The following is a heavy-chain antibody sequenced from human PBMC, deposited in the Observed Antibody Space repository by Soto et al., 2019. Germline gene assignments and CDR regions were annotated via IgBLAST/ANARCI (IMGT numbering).Heavy chain of an antibody. CDR2: IGGSGGGT. Sequence: DVQLLESGGGLVQPGKSLKLSCAASGFPFDIYTMSWVRQAPGKGLEWVSLIGGSGGGTNYAASVRGRFTTTRDNSKNTLYLHMRGLRPEDTAMYYCVNTRGLLDYWGQGTLVTVSS. CDR1: GFPFDIYT. J-gene: IGHJ4*02. D-gene: IGHD1-1*01. CDR3: VNTRGLLDY. V-gene: IGHV3-23*01.